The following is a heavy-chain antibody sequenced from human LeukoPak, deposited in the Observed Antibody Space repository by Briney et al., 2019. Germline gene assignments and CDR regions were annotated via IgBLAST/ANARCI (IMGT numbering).Heavy chain of an antibody. D-gene: IGHD6-19*01. CDR3: ARGPYSSGWYGLDY. J-gene: IGHJ4*02. Sequence: ASVKVSCKTSGYNFIYYYIHWVRQARGQGLEWMALINPSGGSTSYAQKFQGRVTMTRDTSTSTVYMELRSLRSEDTAVYYCARGPYSSGWYGLDYWGQGTLVTVSS. CDR1: GYNFIYYY. V-gene: IGHV1-46*01. CDR2: INPSGGST.